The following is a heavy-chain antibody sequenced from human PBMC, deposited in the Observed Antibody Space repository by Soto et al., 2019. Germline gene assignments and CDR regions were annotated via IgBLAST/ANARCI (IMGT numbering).Heavy chain of an antibody. D-gene: IGHD4-17*01. CDR3: AIEDYGDYSWNFDY. V-gene: IGHV3-74*01. J-gene: IGHJ4*02. CDR1: GFTFSSYW. Sequence: EVQLVESGGGLVQPGGSLRLSCAASGFTFSSYWMHWVRQAQGKGLVWVSRINSDGSSTSYADSVKGRFTISRDNAKNTLYLQMNSLRAEDTAVYYCAIEDYGDYSWNFDYWGQGTLVTVSS. CDR2: INSDGSST.